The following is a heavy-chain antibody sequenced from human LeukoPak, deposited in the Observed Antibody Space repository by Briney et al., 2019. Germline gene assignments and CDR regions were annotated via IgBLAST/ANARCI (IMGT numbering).Heavy chain of an antibody. CDR2: SYSDGGT. Sequence: GGSLRLSCTSSRFSISYKYMSWVRQAPGKGLEWVSTSYSDGGTYYADSLKGRFTISRDASKNTLYLQMHSLRAEDTAVYYCARAEDWGAVAGAYFFDYWGQGTLVTVYS. D-gene: IGHD6-19*01. V-gene: IGHV3-53*01. J-gene: IGHJ4*02. CDR3: ARAEDWGAVAGAYFFDY. CDR1: RFSISYKY.